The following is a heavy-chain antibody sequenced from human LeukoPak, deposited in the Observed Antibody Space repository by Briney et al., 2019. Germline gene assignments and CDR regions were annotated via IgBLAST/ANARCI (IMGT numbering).Heavy chain of an antibody. CDR1: GGSISSYY. CDR3: ASHEYSSSSGWFDP. CDR2: IYYSGST. Sequence: PSETLSLTCTVSGGSISSYYWSWIRQPPGKGLEWIGYIYYSGSTNYNPSLKSRVTISVDTSKNQFSLKLSSVTAADTAVYYCASHEYSSSSGWFDPWGQGTLVTVSS. J-gene: IGHJ5*02. V-gene: IGHV4-59*01. D-gene: IGHD6-6*01.